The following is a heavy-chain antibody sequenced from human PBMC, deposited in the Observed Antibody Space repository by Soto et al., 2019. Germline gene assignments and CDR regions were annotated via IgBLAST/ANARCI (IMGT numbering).Heavy chain of an antibody. CDR3: TVTERDYDNCFDP. Sequence: GGPLRLPWTASGFTFGDFARSWFRKAQGKGLEWVGFIRSKAYGGTTEYAASVKGRFTISRDDSKSIAYLQMNSLKTEDTAVYYCTVTERDYDNCFDPCGQGTLVSVSS. CDR1: GFTFGDFA. J-gene: IGHJ5*02. D-gene: IGHD4-17*01. V-gene: IGHV3-49*03. CDR2: IRSKAYGGTT.